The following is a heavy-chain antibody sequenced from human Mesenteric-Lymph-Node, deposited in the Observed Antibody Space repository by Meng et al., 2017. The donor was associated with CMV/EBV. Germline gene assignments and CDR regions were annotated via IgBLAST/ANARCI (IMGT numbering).Heavy chain of an antibody. Sequence: GESLKISCAASGFTFSSYDMSWVRQAPGKGPEWVSGISGSGDSTYYADSVKGRFTVSRDNSKNTLFLQMNSLRAEDTAMYYCARIEEEHDILTGYYKGGAFDVWGQGTMVTVSS. V-gene: IGHV3-23*01. CDR3: ARIEEEHDILTGYYKGGAFDV. J-gene: IGHJ3*01. CDR1: GFTFSSYD. CDR2: ISGSGDST. D-gene: IGHD3-9*01.